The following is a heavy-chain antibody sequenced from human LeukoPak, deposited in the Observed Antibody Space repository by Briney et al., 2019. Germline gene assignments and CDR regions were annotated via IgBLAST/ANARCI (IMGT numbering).Heavy chain of an antibody. J-gene: IGHJ4*02. CDR1: GFTFSIYA. Sequence: GGSLRLSCAAPGFTFSIYAMHWVRQAPGKGLEWVAFISSDGSNKYYADSVKGRFTISRDNSKYTLYLQMNSLRDEDTAVYYCDPHDSSSHFWGQGTLVTVSS. CDR3: DPHDSSSHF. CDR2: ISSDGSNK. D-gene: IGHD6-6*01. V-gene: IGHV3-30-3*01.